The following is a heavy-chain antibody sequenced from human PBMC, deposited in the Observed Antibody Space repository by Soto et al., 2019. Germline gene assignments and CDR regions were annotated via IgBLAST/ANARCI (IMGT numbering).Heavy chain of an antibody. CDR1: GGSISSGGYS. J-gene: IGHJ4*02. CDR3: ARGGGYTFDY. V-gene: IGHV4-30-2*01. D-gene: IGHD3-16*01. Sequence: QLQLQESGSGLVKPSQTLSLTCAVSGGSISSGGYSWSWIRQPPGKGLEWIGYIYHSGSTHYNPSRKSRVHISGDRSKNQFSLKLSSVTAADTAVYYCARGGGYTFDYWGQGTLVTVSS. CDR2: IYHSGST.